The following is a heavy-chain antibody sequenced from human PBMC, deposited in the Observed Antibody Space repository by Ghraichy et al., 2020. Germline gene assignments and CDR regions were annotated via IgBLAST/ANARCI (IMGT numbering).Heavy chain of an antibody. J-gene: IGHJ6*02. D-gene: IGHD3-3*01. CDR1: GFTFSSYW. Sequence: GGSLRLSCAASGFTFSSYWMHWVRQAPGKGLVWVSRINSDGSSTSYADSVKGRFTISRDNAKNTLYLQMNSLRAEDTAVYYCARGNPERFGVATEYYYYYGMDVWGQGTTVTVSS. CDR3: ARGNPERFGVATEYYYYYGMDV. CDR2: INSDGSST. V-gene: IGHV3-74*01.